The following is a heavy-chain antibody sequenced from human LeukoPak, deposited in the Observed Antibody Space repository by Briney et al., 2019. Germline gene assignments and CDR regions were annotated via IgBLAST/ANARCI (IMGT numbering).Heavy chain of an antibody. V-gene: IGHV3-30-3*01. CDR1: GFTFSGYA. CDR3: ARDLRAIAAAVFDY. D-gene: IGHD6-13*01. CDR2: ISSDGSNK. J-gene: IGHJ4*02. Sequence: GGSLRLSCAASGFTFSGYAMHWVRQAPGKGLEWVAVISSDGSNKYYADPVKGRFTISRDNSKNTLYLQMNSLRAEDTAVYYCARDLRAIAAAVFDYWGQGSLVTVSS.